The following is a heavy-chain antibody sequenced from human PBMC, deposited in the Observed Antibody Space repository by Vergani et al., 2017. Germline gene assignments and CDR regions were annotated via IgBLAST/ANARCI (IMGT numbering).Heavy chain of an antibody. CDR3: ARVVPNPGDYYGMDV. V-gene: IGHV1-69*06. Sequence: QVQLVQSGAEVKKPGSSVKVSCKASGGTFSSYAISWVRQAPGQGLEWMGGIIPIFGTANYAQKFQGRVTMTTDTSTSTAYMELRSLRSDDTAVDYCARVVPNPGDYYGMDVWGQGTTVTVSS. J-gene: IGHJ6*02. CDR1: GGTFSSYA. D-gene: IGHD7-27*01. CDR2: IIPIFGTA.